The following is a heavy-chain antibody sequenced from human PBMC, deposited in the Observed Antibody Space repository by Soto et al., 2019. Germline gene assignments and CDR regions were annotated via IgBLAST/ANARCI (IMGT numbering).Heavy chain of an antibody. V-gene: IGHV1-18*01. CDR2: ISAYNGDT. Sequence: ASVKVSCKASGYTFTSYGISWVRQAPGQGLEWMGWISAYNGDTNYAQKLQGRVTMTTDTSTSTAYMELRSLRSDDTAVYYCARSVAQQLVFDYWGQGTLVTVSS. CDR3: ARSVAQQLVFDY. J-gene: IGHJ4*02. D-gene: IGHD6-13*01. CDR1: GYTFTSYG.